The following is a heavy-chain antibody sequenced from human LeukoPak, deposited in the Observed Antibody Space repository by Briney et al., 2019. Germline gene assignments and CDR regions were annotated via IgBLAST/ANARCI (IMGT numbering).Heavy chain of an antibody. D-gene: IGHD4-17*01. Sequence: PGGSLKLSCAASGFTFSSYWMHWVRQAPGKGLVWVSRINSDGSSTGYADSVKGRFTISRDNAKNTLYLQMNSLRAEDTAVYYCARDPMIYGDYGWFDPWGQGTLVTVSS. J-gene: IGHJ5*02. CDR3: ARDPMIYGDYGWFDP. CDR1: GFTFSSYW. CDR2: INSDGSST. V-gene: IGHV3-74*01.